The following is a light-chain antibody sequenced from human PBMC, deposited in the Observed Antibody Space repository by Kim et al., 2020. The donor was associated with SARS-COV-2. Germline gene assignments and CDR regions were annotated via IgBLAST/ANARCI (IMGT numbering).Light chain of an antibody. CDR1: QSVSNN. J-gene: IGKJ5*01. Sequence: EIVMTQSPATLSVSPGETATLSCRASQSVSNNLAWYQQNPGQAPRLLIFSASTRATGIPARFSGSGSGTEFTLTISSLQSEDSAAYFCQQYNDWPPITFGQGTRLEIK. CDR3: QQYNDWPPIT. V-gene: IGKV3-15*01. CDR2: SAS.